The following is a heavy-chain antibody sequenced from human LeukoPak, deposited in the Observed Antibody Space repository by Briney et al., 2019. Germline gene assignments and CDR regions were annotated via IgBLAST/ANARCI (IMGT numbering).Heavy chain of an antibody. Sequence: ASVKVSCKASGLTFTSSAVQWVRQARGQRLEWIGWIVVGSGNTNYAQKFQERVTITRDMSTSTAYMELSSLRSEDTAVYYCAAFGSSGWWAFNYFDYWGQGTLVTVSS. CDR3: AAFGSSGWWAFNYFDY. CDR2: IVVGSGNT. D-gene: IGHD6-19*01. J-gene: IGHJ4*02. CDR1: GLTFTSSA. V-gene: IGHV1-58*01.